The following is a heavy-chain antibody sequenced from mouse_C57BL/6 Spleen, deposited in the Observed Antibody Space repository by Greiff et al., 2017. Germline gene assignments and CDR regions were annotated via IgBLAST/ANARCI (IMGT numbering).Heavy chain of an antibody. CDR3: ARSDDYESAWFAY. V-gene: IGHV2-2*01. CDR2: IWSGGST. D-gene: IGHD2-4*01. Sequence: VQLQQSGPGLVQPSQSLSITCTVSGFSLTSYGVHWVRQSPGKGLEWLGVIWSGGSTDYNAAFISRLSISKDNSKSQVFFKMNSLQADDTAIYYCARSDDYESAWFAYWGQGTLVTVSA. CDR1: GFSLTSYG. J-gene: IGHJ3*01.